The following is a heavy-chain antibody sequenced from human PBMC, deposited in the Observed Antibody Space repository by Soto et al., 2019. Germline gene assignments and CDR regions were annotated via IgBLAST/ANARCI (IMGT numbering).Heavy chain of an antibody. Sequence: SETLSLTCTVSGGSISSYYWSWIRQPPGKGLEWIGYIYYSGSTNYNPSLKSRVTISVDTSKNQFSLKLSSVTAADTAVYYCARFRVVAAAGRYNWFDPWGQGTLVIVSS. J-gene: IGHJ5*02. CDR2: IYYSGST. V-gene: IGHV4-59*01. D-gene: IGHD6-13*01. CDR1: GGSISSYY. CDR3: ARFRVVAAAGRYNWFDP.